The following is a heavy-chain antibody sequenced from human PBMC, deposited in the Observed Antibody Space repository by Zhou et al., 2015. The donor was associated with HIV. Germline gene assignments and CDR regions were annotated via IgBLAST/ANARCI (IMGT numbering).Heavy chain of an antibody. V-gene: IGHV1-69*02. Sequence: QVQLVQSGAEVKKPGSSVKVSCKASGGTFSSYTISWVRQAPGQGLEWMGRIIPILGIANYAQKFQGRVTITADKSTSTAYMELSSLRSEDTAVYYCASDGLGYGDYYYGMDVWGQGP. CDR3: ASDGLGYGDYYYGMDV. CDR1: GGTFSSYT. CDR2: IIPILGIA. J-gene: IGHJ6*02. D-gene: IGHD4-17*01.